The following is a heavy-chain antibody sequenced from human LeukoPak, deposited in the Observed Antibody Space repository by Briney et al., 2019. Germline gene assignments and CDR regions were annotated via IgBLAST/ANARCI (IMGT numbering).Heavy chain of an antibody. CDR1: GGSFSGYY. D-gene: IGHD1-26*01. J-gene: IGHJ4*02. CDR2: INHSGST. V-gene: IGHV4-34*01. CDR3: AREGSNFDY. Sequence: PSETLSLTCAVYGGSFSGYYWSWIRQPPGKGLEWIGEINHSGSTNYNPSLKSRVTILVDTSKNQFSLKLSSVTAADTAVYYCAREGSNFDYWGQGTLVTVSS.